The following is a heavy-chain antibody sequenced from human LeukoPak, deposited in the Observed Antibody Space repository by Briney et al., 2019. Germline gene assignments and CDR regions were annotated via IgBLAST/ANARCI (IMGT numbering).Heavy chain of an antibody. Sequence: SETLSLTCTVSGGSISSYYWSWIRQPPGKGLEWIGYIYYSGSTNYNPSLKSRVTISVDTSKNQFSLKLSSVTAADTAVYYCARYYYGSGSFDYWGQGTLVTVSS. D-gene: IGHD3-10*01. V-gene: IGHV4-59*01. CDR2: IYYSGST. CDR3: ARYYYGSGSFDY. CDR1: GGSISSYY. J-gene: IGHJ4*02.